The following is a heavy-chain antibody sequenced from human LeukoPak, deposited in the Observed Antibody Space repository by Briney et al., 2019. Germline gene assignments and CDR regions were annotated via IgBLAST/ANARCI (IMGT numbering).Heavy chain of an antibody. V-gene: IGHV1-69*04. CDR1: GGTFSSYA. D-gene: IGHD6-13*01. CDR3: ARVNPDSSSWGIDY. CDR2: IIPILGIA. Sequence: ASVKVSCRASGGTFSSYAISWVRQAPGQGLEWMGRIIPILGIANYAQKFQGRVTITADKSTSTAYMELSSLRSEDTAVYYCARVNPDSSSWGIDYWGQGTLVTVSS. J-gene: IGHJ4*02.